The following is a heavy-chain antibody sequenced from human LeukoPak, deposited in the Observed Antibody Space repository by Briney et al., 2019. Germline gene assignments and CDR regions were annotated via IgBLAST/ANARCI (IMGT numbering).Heavy chain of an antibody. CDR1: GASITNYY. Sequence: PSETLSLTCTVSGASITNYYWSWIRQPAGKALEWIRRVYTSGSPNYNPSLKSRVTISVDTSKNQFSLKLSSVTAADTAVYYCARHGYSGSARFDYWGQGTLVTVSS. CDR2: VYTSGSP. J-gene: IGHJ4*02. D-gene: IGHD1-26*01. CDR3: ARHGYSGSARFDY. V-gene: IGHV4-4*07.